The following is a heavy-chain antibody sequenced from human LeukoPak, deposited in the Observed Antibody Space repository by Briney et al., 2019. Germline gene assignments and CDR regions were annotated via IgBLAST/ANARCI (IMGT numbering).Heavy chain of an antibody. CDR3: ARVEYYYGSGSYYDGYYFDY. Sequence: GASVKVSCKASGYTFTSYGISWLRQAPGQGLEWMGWISAYNGNTNYAQKLQGRVTMTTDTSTSTAYMELRSLRSDDTAVYYCARVEYYYGSGSYYDGYYFDYWGQGTLVTVSS. V-gene: IGHV1-18*01. J-gene: IGHJ4*02. CDR1: GYTFTSYG. D-gene: IGHD3-10*01. CDR2: ISAYNGNT.